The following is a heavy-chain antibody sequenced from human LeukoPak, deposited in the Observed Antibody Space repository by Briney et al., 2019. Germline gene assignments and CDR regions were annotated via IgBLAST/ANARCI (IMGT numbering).Heavy chain of an antibody. D-gene: IGHD5-18*01. Sequence: PSETLSLTCTVSGGSISSGGYYWSWIRQPPGKGLEWIGEINHSGSTNYNPSLKSRVTISVDTSKNQFSLKLSSVTAADTAVYYCASLPRYNTAMVRGSDYWGQGTLVTVSS. CDR2: INHSGST. CDR1: GGSISSGGYY. J-gene: IGHJ4*02. CDR3: ASLPRYNTAMVRGSDY. V-gene: IGHV4-39*07.